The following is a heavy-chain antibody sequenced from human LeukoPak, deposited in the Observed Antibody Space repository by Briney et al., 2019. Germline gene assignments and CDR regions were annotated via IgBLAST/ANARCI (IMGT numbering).Heavy chain of an antibody. J-gene: IGHJ4*02. CDR1: GYSFTSYW. Sequence: AGESLKISCKGSGYSFTSYWIGWVRQMPPKGLEWMGIIDPGDSDTSYSPSFQGQVTISADKCISTAYLQWSSLKASDTAMYYCARRGTYYDILTGYRAYYFDYWGQGTLVTVSS. D-gene: IGHD3-9*01. V-gene: IGHV5-51*01. CDR2: IDPGDSDT. CDR3: ARRGTYYDILTGYRAYYFDY.